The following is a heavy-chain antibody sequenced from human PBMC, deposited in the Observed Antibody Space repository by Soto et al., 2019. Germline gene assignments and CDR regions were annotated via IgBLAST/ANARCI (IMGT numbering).Heavy chain of an antibody. CDR2: ISAYNGIT. D-gene: IGHD1-26*01. CDR3: ARNRIVGATRGAFDI. CDR1: GYTFTSYG. V-gene: IGHV1-18*01. Sequence: GASVKVSCKASGYTFTSYGISWVRQAPGQGLEWMGWISAYNGITNYAQKLQGRVTMTTDTSTSTAYMELRSLRSDDTAVYYCARNRIVGATRGAFDIWGQGTMVTVSS. J-gene: IGHJ3*02.